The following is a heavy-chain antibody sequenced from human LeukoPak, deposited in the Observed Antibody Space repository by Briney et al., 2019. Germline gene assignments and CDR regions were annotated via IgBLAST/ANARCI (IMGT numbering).Heavy chain of an antibody. CDR1: GFTFSDSA. CDR3: HRLTTVAMTGF. D-gene: IGHD4-17*01. J-gene: IGHJ4*02. V-gene: IGHV3-73*01. Sequence: GGSLKLSCAASGFTFSDSAIHWVRQASGEGLEWVGRITTKADNSATAYAASVNGRFTISRDDSKNTAYLQMSSLKIEDTAVYYCHRLTTVAMTGFWGQGTLVTVSS. CDR2: ITTKADNSAT.